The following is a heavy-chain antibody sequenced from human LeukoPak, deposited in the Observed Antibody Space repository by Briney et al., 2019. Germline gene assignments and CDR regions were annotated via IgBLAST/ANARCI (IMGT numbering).Heavy chain of an antibody. D-gene: IGHD3-3*01. CDR2: IREDGNEK. CDR1: GFTFSNFW. Sequence: HPGGSLRLSCAASGFTFSNFWMTWVRQAPGKGLEWVANIREDGNEKYYVDSVKGRFTISRDNAKNSLYLQMNSLRAEDTPVYYCAIGVYHLDHWGQGTLVTVSS. V-gene: IGHV3-7*01. CDR3: AIGVYHLDH. J-gene: IGHJ4*02.